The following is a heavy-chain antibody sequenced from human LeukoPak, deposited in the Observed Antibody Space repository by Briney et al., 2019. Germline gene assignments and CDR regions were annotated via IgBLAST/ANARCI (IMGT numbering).Heavy chain of an antibody. Sequence: ASVKVSCKASGYTFTSYDINWVRQATGQGLEWMGWMNPNSGNTGYAQKFQGRVTMTRNTSISTAYMELSSLRSEDTAVYYCARDTIAAAATRFDYWGQGTLVTVSS. CDR2: MNPNSGNT. CDR1: GYTFTSYD. J-gene: IGHJ4*02. V-gene: IGHV1-8*01. CDR3: ARDTIAAAATRFDY. D-gene: IGHD6-13*01.